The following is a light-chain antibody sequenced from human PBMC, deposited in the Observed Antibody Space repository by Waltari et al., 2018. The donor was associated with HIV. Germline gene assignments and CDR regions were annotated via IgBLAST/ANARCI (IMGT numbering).Light chain of an antibody. CDR2: WAS. V-gene: IGKV4-1*01. Sequence: DIVMTQTPHYLAVSLRGRAPINCKSIQSVSYTSNKKNYLAWYQQKPGQPPELLIYWASTRESGVPDRFSGSGSETDFTLTISSLQAEDVAVYYCQQYDITPQTFGQGTKVEIK. CDR3: QQYDITPQT. CDR1: QSVSYTSNKKNY. J-gene: IGKJ1*01.